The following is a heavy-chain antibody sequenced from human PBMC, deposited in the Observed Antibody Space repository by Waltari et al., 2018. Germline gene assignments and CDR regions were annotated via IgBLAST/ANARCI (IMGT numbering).Heavy chain of an antibody. CDR1: GGSISSHY. V-gene: IGHV4-59*11. D-gene: IGHD6-6*01. CDR3: AREYSSSSFRGYFDY. CDR2: IYYSGST. J-gene: IGHJ4*02. Sequence: QVQLQESGPGLVKPSETLSLTCTVSGGSISSHYWSWIRQPPGKGLEWIGYIYYSGSTNSNPSLKSRVTISVDTSKNQFSLKLSSVTAADTAVYYCAREYSSSSFRGYFDYWGQGTLVTVSS.